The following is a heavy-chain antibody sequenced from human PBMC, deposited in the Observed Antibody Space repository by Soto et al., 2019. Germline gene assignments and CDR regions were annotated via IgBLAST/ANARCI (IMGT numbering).Heavy chain of an antibody. CDR3: ARSRSWDGLDF. Sequence: QLRLQESGSGLLKPSQTLSLTCAVSGGSVSSGDFSWCWIRQPPGKGLEWVGYIYHSGTTYYHPSLNRRLTISLDRSNDQLSLKLASVTAADSAVYFCARSRSWDGLDFWGQGALVTVS. CDR2: IYHSGTT. CDR1: GGSVSSGDFS. J-gene: IGHJ3*01. V-gene: IGHV4-30-2*01. D-gene: IGHD3-10*01.